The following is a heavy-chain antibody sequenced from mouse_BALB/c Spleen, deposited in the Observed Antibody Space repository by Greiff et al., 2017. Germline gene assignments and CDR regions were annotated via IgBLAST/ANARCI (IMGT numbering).Heavy chain of an antibody. D-gene: IGHD2-1*01. J-gene: IGHJ2*01. CDR3: ARGGNYVLDY. V-gene: IGHV5-4*02. CDR2: ISDGGSYT. Sequence: EVQVVESGGGLVKPGGSLKLSCAASGFTFSDYYMYWARQTPEKRLEWVATISDGGSYTYYPDSVKGRFTISRDNAKNNLYLQMSSLKSEDTAMYYCARGGNYVLDYWGQGTTLTVSS. CDR1: GFTFSDYY.